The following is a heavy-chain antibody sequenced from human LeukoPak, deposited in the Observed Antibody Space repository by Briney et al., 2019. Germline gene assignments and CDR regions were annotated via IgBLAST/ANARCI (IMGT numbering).Heavy chain of an antibody. CDR1: GYTFTDYY. CDR3: ATGSRFLEWLPIY. J-gene: IGHJ4*02. Sequence: ASVKISCKVSGYTFTDYYMHWVQQAPGKGLECTGLVDPEDGETIYAEKFQGRVTITADTSTDTAYMELSSLRSEDTAVYYCATGSRFLEWLPIYWGQGTLVTVSS. V-gene: IGHV1-69-2*01. CDR2: VDPEDGET. D-gene: IGHD3-3*01.